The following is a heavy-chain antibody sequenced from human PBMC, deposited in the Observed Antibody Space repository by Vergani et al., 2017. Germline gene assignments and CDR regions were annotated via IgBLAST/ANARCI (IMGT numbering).Heavy chain of an antibody. J-gene: IGHJ4*02. CDR2: INPNSGGT. V-gene: IGHV1-2*02. Sequence: QVQLVQSGAEVKKPGASVKVSCKASGYTFTSYDINWVRQATGQGLEWMGWINPNSGGTNYAQKFQGRVTMTRDTSISTAYMELSRLRSDDTAVYYCARDPGYYYGSDTFDYWGQGTLVTVSS. D-gene: IGHD3-10*01. CDR3: ARDPGYYYGSDTFDY. CDR1: GYTFTSYD.